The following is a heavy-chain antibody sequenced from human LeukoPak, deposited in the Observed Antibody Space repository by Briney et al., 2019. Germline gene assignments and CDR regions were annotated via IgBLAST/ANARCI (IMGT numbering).Heavy chain of an antibody. Sequence: PSETLSLTCAVYGGSFSGYYWSWIRQPPGKGLEWIGEINHSGSTNYNPSLKSRVTISVDTSKNQFSLKLSSVTAADTAVYYCARDRLRLRSSGAFDIWGQGTVVTVSS. CDR2: INHSGST. J-gene: IGHJ3*02. V-gene: IGHV4-34*01. D-gene: IGHD4-17*01. CDR3: ARDRLRLRSSGAFDI. CDR1: GGSFSGYY.